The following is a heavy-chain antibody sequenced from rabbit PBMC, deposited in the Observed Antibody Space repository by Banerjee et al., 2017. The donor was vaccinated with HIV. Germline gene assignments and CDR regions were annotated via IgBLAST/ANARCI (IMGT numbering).Heavy chain of an antibody. V-gene: IGHV1S7*01. CDR2: IDPVFGIT. Sequence: RQAPGKGLEWIGYIDPVFGITYYANWVNGRFSISRENAQNTVFLQMTSLTAADTATYFCARDLDGVIGWNFGWWGPGTLVTDS. D-gene: IGHD1-1*01. J-gene: IGHJ4*01. CDR3: ARDLDGVIGWNFGW.